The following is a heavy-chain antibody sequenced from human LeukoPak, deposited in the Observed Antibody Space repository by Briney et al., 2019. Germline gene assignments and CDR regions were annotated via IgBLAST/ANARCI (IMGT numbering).Heavy chain of an antibody. Sequence: ASVKVSCKASGYTFTGYYMHWVRQAPGQGLEWMGWINPNSGGTNYAQKFQGRVTMTRDTSISTAYMELSRLRSDDTAVYYCARAPTTVTKFYYYYYYMDVWGKGTTVTVSS. CDR3: ARAPTTVTKFYYYYYYMDV. CDR2: INPNSGGT. J-gene: IGHJ6*03. V-gene: IGHV1-2*02. D-gene: IGHD4-17*01. CDR1: GYTFTGYY.